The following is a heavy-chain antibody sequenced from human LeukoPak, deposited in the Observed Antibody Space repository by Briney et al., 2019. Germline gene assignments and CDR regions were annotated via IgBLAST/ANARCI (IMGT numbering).Heavy chain of an antibody. V-gene: IGHV3-30*02. J-gene: IGHJ5*02. CDR1: GFTFSSYS. CDR2: IRYDGSNK. Sequence: GGSLRLSCAASGFTFSSYSMNWVRQAPGKGLEWVAFIRYDGSNKYYADSVKGRFTISRDNSKNTLYLQMNSLRAEDTAVYYCARPLWFNRTNWFDPWGQGTLVTVSS. D-gene: IGHD3-10*01. CDR3: ARPLWFNRTNWFDP.